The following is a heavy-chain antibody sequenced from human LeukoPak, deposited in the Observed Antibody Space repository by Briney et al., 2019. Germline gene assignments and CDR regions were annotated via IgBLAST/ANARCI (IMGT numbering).Heavy chain of an antibody. D-gene: IGHD5-18*01. J-gene: IGHJ6*03. V-gene: IGHV4-39*07. Sequence: GSLRLSCAASGFTFSSYAMSWVRQAPGKGLEWIGSIYYSGSTYYNPSLKSRVTISVDTSKNQFSLKLSSVTAADTAVYYCARDNSNYYYYYMDVWGKGTTVTVSS. CDR2: IYYSGST. CDR3: ARDNSNYYYYYMDV. CDR1: GFTFSSYA.